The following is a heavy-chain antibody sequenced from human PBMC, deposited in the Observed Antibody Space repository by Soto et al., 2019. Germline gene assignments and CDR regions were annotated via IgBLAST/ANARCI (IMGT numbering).Heavy chain of an antibody. D-gene: IGHD2-15*01. Sequence: TGGSLRLSCAASGFTFSSYAMHWVRQAPGKGLEWVAVISYDGSNKYYADSVKGRFTISRDNSKNTLYLQMNSLRAEDTAVYYCASILGGSENWFDPWGQGTLVTVSS. V-gene: IGHV3-30-3*01. J-gene: IGHJ5*02. CDR3: ASILGGSENWFDP. CDR2: ISYDGSNK. CDR1: GFTFSSYA.